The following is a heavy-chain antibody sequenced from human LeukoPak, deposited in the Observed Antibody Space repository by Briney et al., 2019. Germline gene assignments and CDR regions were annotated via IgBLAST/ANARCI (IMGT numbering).Heavy chain of an antibody. CDR1: GGSISSSSYY. CDR3: ARVSSGTDLDY. V-gene: IGHV4-39*07. D-gene: IGHD1-14*01. J-gene: IGHJ4*02. CDR2: IYYSGST. Sequence: SETLSLTCTVSGGSISSSSYYWGWIRQPPGKGLGWIGSIYYSGSTYYNPSLKSRVTISVDTSKNQFSLKLSSVTAADTAVYYCARVSSGTDLDYWGQGTLVTVSS.